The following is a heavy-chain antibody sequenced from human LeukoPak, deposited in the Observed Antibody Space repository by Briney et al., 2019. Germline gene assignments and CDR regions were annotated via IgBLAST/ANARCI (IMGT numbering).Heavy chain of an antibody. J-gene: IGHJ4*02. CDR2: ISAYNGNT. V-gene: IGHV1-18*01. Sequence: ASLKVSSKASGYTFTSYSISSVRQAPGQGLEWMGWISAYNGNTNYAQNLQGRVTMTPDTSTSTAYLKLRSRGADDTAVYYCARVQPASFDYWCQQTLVTVSS. CDR3: ARVQPASFDY. D-gene: IGHD5-18*01. CDR1: GYTFTSYS.